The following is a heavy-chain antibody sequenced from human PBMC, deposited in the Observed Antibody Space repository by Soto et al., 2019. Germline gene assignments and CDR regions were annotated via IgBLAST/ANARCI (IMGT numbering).Heavy chain of an antibody. D-gene: IGHD3-22*01. J-gene: IGHJ4*03. CDR2: IYYSGST. CDR1: GCSISSYY. CDR3: ASAILSYYDSSCYCYFDC. Sequence: PSETLSVACTVSGCSISSYYWSWIRQPPGKGLEWIGYIYYSGSTNYNPSLKSRVTISVDTSKNQFSLKLSSVTAADTAVYYCASAILSYYDSSCYCYFDCWGQETLGTVSS. V-gene: IGHV4-59*01.